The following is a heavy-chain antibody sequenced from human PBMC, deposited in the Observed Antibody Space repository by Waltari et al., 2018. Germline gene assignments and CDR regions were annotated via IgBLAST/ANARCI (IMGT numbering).Heavy chain of an antibody. D-gene: IGHD3-10*01. J-gene: IGHJ4*02. V-gene: IGHV2-26*01. Sequence: QVTLKESGPVLVKPTETLTLTCTVSGFSLTNARMGVSWIRQPPGKALECLAHIFSNDEKSYSTSLKSRLTISWDTSKSQVVLTMTNMDPVDTATYYCVRIPGLYGSGRYTLDYWGQGTLVTVSS. CDR1: GFSLTNARMG. CDR2: IFSNDEK. CDR3: VRIPGLYGSGRYTLDY.